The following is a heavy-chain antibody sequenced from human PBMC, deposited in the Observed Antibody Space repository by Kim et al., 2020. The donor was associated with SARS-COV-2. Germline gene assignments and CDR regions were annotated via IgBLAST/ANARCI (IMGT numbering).Heavy chain of an antibody. CDR3: AKDREYAFDI. J-gene: IGHJ3*02. Sequence: GGSLRLSCAASGFTFSSYGMHWVRQAPGKGLEWVAVISYDGSNKYYADSVKGRFTISRDNSKNTLYLQMNSLRAEDTAVYYCAKDREYAFDIWGQGTMVTVSS. D-gene: IGHD3-10*01. CDR2: ISYDGSNK. V-gene: IGHV3-30*18. CDR1: GFTFSSYG.